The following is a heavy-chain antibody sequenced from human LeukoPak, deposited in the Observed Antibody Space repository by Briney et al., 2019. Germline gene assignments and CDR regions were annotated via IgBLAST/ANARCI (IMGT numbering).Heavy chain of an antibody. V-gene: IGHV3-33*06. Sequence: GGSLRLSCAASGFTFSSYGMHWVRQAPGKGLEWVAVIWFDGSNKYDADSVKGRFTISRDNSKYTLYLQINSLRAEDTAVYYCAKDSTGVAATDYWGQGTLVTVSS. D-gene: IGHD6-19*01. J-gene: IGHJ4*02. CDR1: GFTFSSYG. CDR2: IWFDGSNK. CDR3: AKDSTGVAATDY.